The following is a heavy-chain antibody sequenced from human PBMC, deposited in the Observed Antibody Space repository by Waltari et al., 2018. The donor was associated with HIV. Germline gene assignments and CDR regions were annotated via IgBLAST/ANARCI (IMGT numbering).Heavy chain of an antibody. D-gene: IGHD6-19*01. Sequence: QVQLQESGPGLVKPSETLSLTCTVSGGSISSYYWSWIRQPPGKGLEWIGYIYYSGSTNYNPSLKSRVTISVDTSKNQFSLKLSSVTAADTAVYYCARQFTGYSSGWSRGSFDYWGQGTLVTVSS. CDR3: ARQFTGYSSGWSRGSFDY. CDR1: GGSISSYY. V-gene: IGHV4-59*01. CDR2: IYYSGST. J-gene: IGHJ4*02.